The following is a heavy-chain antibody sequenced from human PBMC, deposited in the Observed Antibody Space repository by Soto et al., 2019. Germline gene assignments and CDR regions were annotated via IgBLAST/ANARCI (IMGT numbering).Heavy chain of an antibody. CDR3: ARGLSDGFITYFDFYVMDV. Sequence: VKVSCKASGGTFNRHGISWVRQAPGQGLEWMGGTIPVFGTPKYAQEFQGRVTVSVDKSTSTAYMELSSLRSEDTAVYYCARGLSDGFITYFDFYVMDVWGQGTAVTVSS. J-gene: IGHJ6*02. CDR2: TIPVFGTP. D-gene: IGHD3-22*01. V-gene: IGHV1-69*06. CDR1: GGTFNRHG.